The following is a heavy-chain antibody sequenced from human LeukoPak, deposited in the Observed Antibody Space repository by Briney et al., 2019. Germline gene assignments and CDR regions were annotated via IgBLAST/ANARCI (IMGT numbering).Heavy chain of an antibody. Sequence: GGSLRLSCAASGFTFSSYAMHWVRQAPGKGLEWVAVISYDGSNKYYADSVKGRFTISRDNSKNTLYLQMNSLRAEDTAVYYCARDYVVEVPAAMGYWGQGTLVTISS. D-gene: IGHD2-2*01. CDR1: GFTFSSYA. CDR2: ISYDGSNK. V-gene: IGHV3-30-3*01. CDR3: ARDYVVEVPAAMGY. J-gene: IGHJ4*02.